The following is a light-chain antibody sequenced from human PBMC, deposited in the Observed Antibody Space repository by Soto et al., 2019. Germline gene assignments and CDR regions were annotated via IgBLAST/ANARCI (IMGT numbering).Light chain of an antibody. CDR3: QQYNDCSSWT. CDR2: DAS. CDR1: QSVLTW. Sequence: IQMTQSPSTLSASVGDRVTITCRASQSVLTWLAWYQQKPGKAPRLLIYDASTLESGVPSRFSGSGSGTEFILTISSLQPDDFATYYCQQYNDCSSWTFGQGTKVEIK. V-gene: IGKV1-5*01. J-gene: IGKJ1*01.